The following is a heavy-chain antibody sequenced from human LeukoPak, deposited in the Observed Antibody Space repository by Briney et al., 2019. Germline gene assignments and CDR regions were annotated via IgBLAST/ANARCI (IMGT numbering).Heavy chain of an antibody. CDR2: INPSSGGT. CDR3: ARGLGLDY. Sequence: ASVKVSCKASGYSLNAYYIHWVRQAPGQGLEWMGWINPSSGGTKYAQKFQGRVTMARDTSISTTYMELSRLTSDDTGVYYCARGLGLDYWGQGTLVTVSS. CDR1: GYSLNAYY. V-gene: IGHV1-2*02. J-gene: IGHJ4*02. D-gene: IGHD4-11*01.